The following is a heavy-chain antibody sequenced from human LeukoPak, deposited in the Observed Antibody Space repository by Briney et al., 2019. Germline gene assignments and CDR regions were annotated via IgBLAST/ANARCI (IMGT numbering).Heavy chain of an antibody. CDR1: GFTLSNAW. Sequence: GGSLRLSCAASGFTLSNAWMNWVRQAPVRGLEWVALIKSKSDGGTTHYAASVEGRFTISADDSKSTLYLEMTSLQPEDTALYYCIIERAGAFDPWGQGTLVTVSS. J-gene: IGHJ5*02. CDR3: IIERAGAFDP. V-gene: IGHV3-15*07. D-gene: IGHD6-19*01. CDR2: IKSKSDGGTT.